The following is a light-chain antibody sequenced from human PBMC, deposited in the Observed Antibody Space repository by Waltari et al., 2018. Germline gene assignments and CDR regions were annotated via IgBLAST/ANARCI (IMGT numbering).Light chain of an antibody. CDR2: DAS. Sequence: PSETLSLSPGDTATLSCRASQSVGSYLAWYQHKPGQPPRLLIYDASNRATGVPARFRGSGSGTDFTLTISSLEAEDFAVYYCQQRSNWTPHTFGQGARLEIK. CDR1: QSVGSY. J-gene: IGKJ2*01. V-gene: IGKV3-11*01. CDR3: QQRSNWTPHT.